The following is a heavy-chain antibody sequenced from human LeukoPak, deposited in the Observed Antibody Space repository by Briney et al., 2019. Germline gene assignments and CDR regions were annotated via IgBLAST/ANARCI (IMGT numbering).Heavy chain of an antibody. CDR3: AGGPAVNFTAFTAFGDYFDY. J-gene: IGHJ4*02. D-gene: IGHD3-16*01. CDR1: GGTFSSYA. V-gene: IGHV1-69*05. Sequence: GASVKVSCKASGGTFSSYAISWVRQAPGQGLEWMGRIIPIFGTANYAQKFQGRVTITTDESTSTAYMELSSLRSEDTAVYYCAGGPAVNFTAFTAFGDYFDYWGQGTLVTVSS. CDR2: IIPIFGTA.